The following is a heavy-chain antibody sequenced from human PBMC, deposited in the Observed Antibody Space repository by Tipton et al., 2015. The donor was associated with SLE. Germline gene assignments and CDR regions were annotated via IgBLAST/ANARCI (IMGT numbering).Heavy chain of an antibody. CDR3: AREDYGGKGDAFDI. CDR1: GGSFSGYY. Sequence: LRLSCAVYGGSFSGYYWSWIRQPPGKGLEWIGEINHSGSTNYNPSLKSRVTISVDTSKNQFSLKLSSVTAADTAVYYCAREDYGGKGDAFDIWGQGTMVTVSS. D-gene: IGHD4-23*01. J-gene: IGHJ3*02. V-gene: IGHV4-34*01. CDR2: INHSGST.